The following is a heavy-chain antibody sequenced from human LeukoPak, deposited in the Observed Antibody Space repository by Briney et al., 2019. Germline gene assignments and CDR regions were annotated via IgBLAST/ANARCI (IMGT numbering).Heavy chain of an antibody. D-gene: IGHD6-19*01. CDR2: IYYSGST. CDR1: GGSISSSSYY. V-gene: IGHV4-39*07. CDR3: ARVGKQWLVRGYYFDY. J-gene: IGHJ4*02. Sequence: SETLSLTCTVSGGSISSSSYYWGWIRQPPGKGLEWIGNIYYSGSTYYNPSLKSRVTISVDTSKNQFSLKLSSVTAADTAVYYCARVGKQWLVRGYYFDYWGQGTLVTVSS.